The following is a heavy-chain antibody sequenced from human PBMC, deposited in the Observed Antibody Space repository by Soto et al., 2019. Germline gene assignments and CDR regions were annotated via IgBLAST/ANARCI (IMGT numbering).Heavy chain of an antibody. CDR1: GGSFSGDH. V-gene: IGHV4-34*01. CDR2: VNHSGST. J-gene: IGHJ5*02. Sequence: SETLSLTCAVYGGSFSGDHWTWIRQPPGKGLEWIGEVNHSGSTNYNPSLKSRATLSVDTSKNQISLKVKSVTAADTAVYYCARRYCSTTSCLAGFDPWGRGTLVTVCS. CDR3: ARRYCSTTSCLAGFDP. D-gene: IGHD2-2*01.